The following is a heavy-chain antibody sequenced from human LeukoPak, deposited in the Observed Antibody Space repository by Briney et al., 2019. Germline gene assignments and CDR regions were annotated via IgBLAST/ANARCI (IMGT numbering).Heavy chain of an antibody. CDR1: GYSFTSYW. V-gene: IGHV5-51*01. Sequence: GESLKISCKGSGYSFTSYWIGWVRQMPGKGLEWMGIIYPGDSDTRYSPSFQGQVTISADKSISTAYLQWSSLKASDTAMYYCARTGYSSGWYVGSFDHWGQGTLVTVSS. CDR3: ARTGYSSGWYVGSFDH. J-gene: IGHJ4*02. CDR2: IYPGDSDT. D-gene: IGHD6-19*01.